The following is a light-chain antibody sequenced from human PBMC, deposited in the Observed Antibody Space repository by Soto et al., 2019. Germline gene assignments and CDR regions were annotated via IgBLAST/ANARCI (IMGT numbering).Light chain of an antibody. Sequence: DIQMTQSPSSLSASVGDRVTITCRASQGITNYLAWYQQKPGKVPKLLIYAASTLQSGVPSRFTGSGSGTDFTLTISTLQPEDVATYYCQKYNNAPFTFGPGTKVDIK. J-gene: IGKJ3*01. CDR3: QKYNNAPFT. CDR1: QGITNY. CDR2: AAS. V-gene: IGKV1-27*01.